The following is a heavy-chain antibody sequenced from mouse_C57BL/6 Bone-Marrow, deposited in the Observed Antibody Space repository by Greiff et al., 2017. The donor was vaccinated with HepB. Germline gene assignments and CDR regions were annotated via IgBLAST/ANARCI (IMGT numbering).Heavy chain of an antibody. CDR3: TVGLRRGFDY. CDR2: IRLKSDNYAT. J-gene: IGHJ2*01. D-gene: IGHD2-4*01. CDR1: GFTFSNYW. V-gene: IGHV6-3*01. Sequence: EVKLVESGGGLVQPGGSMKLSCVASGFTFSNYWMNWVRQSPEKGLEWVAQIRLKSDNYATHYAESVKGRFTISRDDSKSSVYLQMNNLRAEDTGIYYCTVGLRRGFDYWGQGTTLTVSS.